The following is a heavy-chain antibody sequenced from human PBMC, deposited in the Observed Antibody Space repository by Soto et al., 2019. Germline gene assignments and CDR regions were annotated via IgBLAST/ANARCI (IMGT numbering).Heavy chain of an antibody. J-gene: IGHJ3*02. CDR2: IYYSGST. CDR3: ARGAMITFGSEGLDAFDI. D-gene: IGHD3-16*01. V-gene: IGHV4-30-4*01. CDR1: GGSISSGDYY. Sequence: QVQLQESGPGLVKPSQTLSLTCTVSGGSISSGDYYWSWIRQPPGKGLEWIGYIYYSGSTYYNPSLKSRVTISVDTSKNQFSLKLSSVTAADTAVYYCARGAMITFGSEGLDAFDIWGQGTMVTVSS.